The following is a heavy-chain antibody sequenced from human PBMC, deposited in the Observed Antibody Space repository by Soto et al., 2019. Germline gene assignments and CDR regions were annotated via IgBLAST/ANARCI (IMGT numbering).Heavy chain of an antibody. J-gene: IGHJ4*02. CDR3: AKDRWVTMVRGVIDY. V-gene: IGHV3-30*18. CDR2: ISYDGSNK. D-gene: IGHD3-10*01. Sequence: QVQLVESGGGLVQPGRSLRLSCAASGFTFSSYGMHWVRQAPGKGLEWVAVISYDGSNKYYADSVKGRFTISRDNSKNTLYLQMNSLRAEDTAVYYCAKDRWVTMVRGVIDYWGQGTLVTVSS. CDR1: GFTFSSYG.